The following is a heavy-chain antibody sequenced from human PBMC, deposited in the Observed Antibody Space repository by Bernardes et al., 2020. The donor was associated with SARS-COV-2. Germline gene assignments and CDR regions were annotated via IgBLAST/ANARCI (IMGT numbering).Heavy chain of an antibody. V-gene: IGHV4-4*07. CDR3: AGSPVDSTLISPFDY. Sequence: ETLSLTCTVFGGSISSLSWSWIRQPAGKGLEWIGHLSHIGSTTYNPSLKSRVTMSGDTSKNQFPLTLRSVAAADTAVYYCAGSPVDSTLISPFDYWCQGTLVIVSP. J-gene: IGHJ4*02. D-gene: IGHD5-12*01. CDR2: LSHIGST. CDR1: GGSISSLS.